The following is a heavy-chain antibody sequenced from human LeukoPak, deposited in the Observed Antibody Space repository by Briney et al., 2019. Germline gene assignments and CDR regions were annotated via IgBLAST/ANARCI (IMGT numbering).Heavy chain of an antibody. V-gene: IGHV3-7*01. CDR2: IKQDGSEK. CDR3: AREGIAAADYYYYYMDV. Sequence: GGSLRLSCAASGFTFSSYWMSWVRQAPGKWLEWVANIKQDGSEKYYVDSVKGRFTISRDNAKNSLYLQMNSLRAEDTAVYYCAREGIAAADYYYYYMDVWGKGTTVTVSS. J-gene: IGHJ6*03. D-gene: IGHD6-13*01. CDR1: GFTFSSYW.